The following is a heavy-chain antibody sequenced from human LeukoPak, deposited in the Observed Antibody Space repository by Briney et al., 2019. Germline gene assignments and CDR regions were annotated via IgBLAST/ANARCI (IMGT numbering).Heavy chain of an antibody. CDR2: ISYDGSNK. Sequence: GSLRLSCAASGFTFSSYGMHWVRQAPGKGLEWVAVISYDGSNKYYADSVKGRFTISRDNSKNTLYLQMNSLRAEDTAVYYCAKDLKSGYSLFDYWGQGTLVTVSS. D-gene: IGHD3-22*01. CDR3: AKDLKSGYSLFDY. J-gene: IGHJ4*02. V-gene: IGHV3-30*18. CDR1: GFTFSSYG.